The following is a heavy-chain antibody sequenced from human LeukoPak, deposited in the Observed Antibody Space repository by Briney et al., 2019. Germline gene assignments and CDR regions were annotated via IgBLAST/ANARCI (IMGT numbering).Heavy chain of an antibody. J-gene: IGHJ2*01. V-gene: IGHV4-4*07. CDR3: ARVSSSWYQDWYFDL. CDR2: IDTSGNT. Sequence: PSETLSLTCTVSGGSISSYYWSWIRQPAGKGLEWIGRIDTSGNTNYKPSLKSRVTMSVDTSKNQFSLKLSSVTAADTAVYYCARVSSSWYQDWYFDLLGRGTLVTVSS. CDR1: GGSISSYY. D-gene: IGHD6-13*01.